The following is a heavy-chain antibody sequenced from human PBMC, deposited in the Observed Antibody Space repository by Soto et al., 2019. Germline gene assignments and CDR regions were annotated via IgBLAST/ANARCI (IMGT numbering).Heavy chain of an antibody. D-gene: IGHD4-4*01. CDR1: GFTFSSYA. CDR2: ISYDGSNK. CDR3: ARDAVPVTTPPEYYYYGMDV. V-gene: IGHV3-30-3*01. Sequence: QVQLVESGGGVVQPGRSLRLSCAASGFTFSSYAMHWVRQAPGKGLEWVAVISYDGSNKYYADSVKGRFTISRDISKNTLYLQMNSLRAEDTAVYYCARDAVPVTTPPEYYYYGMDVWGQGTTVTVSS. J-gene: IGHJ6*02.